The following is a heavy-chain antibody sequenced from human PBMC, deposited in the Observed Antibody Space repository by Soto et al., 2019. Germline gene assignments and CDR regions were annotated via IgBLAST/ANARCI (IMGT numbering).Heavy chain of an antibody. CDR2: INPSGGST. J-gene: IGHJ3*02. Sequence: EASVKVSCKASGYTFTSYYMHWVRQAPGQGLELMGIINPSGGSTSYAQKFQGRVTMTRDTSTSTVYMELSSLRSEDTAVYYCARGGRYYDSSGYSNDAFDIWGQGTMVTV. D-gene: IGHD3-22*01. CDR1: GYTFTSYY. CDR3: ARGGRYYDSSGYSNDAFDI. V-gene: IGHV1-46*01.